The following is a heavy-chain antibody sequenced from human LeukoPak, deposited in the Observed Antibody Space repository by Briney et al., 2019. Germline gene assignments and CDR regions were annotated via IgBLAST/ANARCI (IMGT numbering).Heavy chain of an antibody. Sequence: ASVKVSCKASGYTFTSYYMHWVRQAPGQGLEWMGIINPSGGSTSYAQKFQGRVTMTRDTSTGTVYMELSSLRSEDTAVYYCARDSSGWYNSPCLDYWGQGTLVTVSS. J-gene: IGHJ4*02. V-gene: IGHV1-46*01. CDR3: ARDSSGWYNSPCLDY. CDR2: INPSGGST. D-gene: IGHD6-19*01. CDR1: GYTFTSYY.